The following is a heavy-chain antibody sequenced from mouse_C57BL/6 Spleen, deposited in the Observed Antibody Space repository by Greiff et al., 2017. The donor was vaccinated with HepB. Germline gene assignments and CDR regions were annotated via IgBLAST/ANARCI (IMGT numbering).Heavy chain of an antibody. V-gene: IGHV5-17*01. Sequence: EVQRVESGGGLVKPGGSLKLSCAASGFTFSDYGMHWVRQAPEKGLEWVAYISSGSSTIYYADTVKGRFTISRDNAKNTLFLQMTSLRSEDTAMYYCASGPYDYDRVFFAYWGQGTLVTVSA. CDR1: GFTFSDYG. CDR2: ISSGSSTI. J-gene: IGHJ3*01. CDR3: ASGPYDYDRVFFAY. D-gene: IGHD2-4*01.